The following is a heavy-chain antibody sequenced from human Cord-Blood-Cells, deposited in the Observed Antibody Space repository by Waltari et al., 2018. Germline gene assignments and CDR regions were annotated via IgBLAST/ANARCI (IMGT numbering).Heavy chain of an antibody. V-gene: IGHV1-46*01. D-gene: IGHD6-13*01. CDR3: ARFEPGIAAAGTTFDI. CDR2: INPSGGST. J-gene: IGHJ3*02. Sequence: QVQLVQSGAEVKKPGPSVKVYCKEYGYTFTRYYMHWVRLALGQGREWMGIINPSGGSTSYAQKFQGRVTMTRDTATSTVYMELSSLRSEDTAVYYGARFEPGIAAAGTTFDIWGQGTMVTVSS. CDR1: GYTFTRYY.